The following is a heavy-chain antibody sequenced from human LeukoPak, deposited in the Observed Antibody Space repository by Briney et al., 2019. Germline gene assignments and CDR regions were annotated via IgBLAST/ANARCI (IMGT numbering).Heavy chain of an antibody. V-gene: IGHV4-4*07. CDR3: ASAPSSSYYYYGMDV. CDR2: IYTNGST. J-gene: IGHJ6*02. CDR1: GGSISSYY. Sequence: SETLSLTCTVSGGSISSYYWSWIRQPAGKGLEWIGRIYTNGSTNYNPSLKSRVTMSVDTSKNQFSLKLSSVTAADTAVYYCASAPSSSYYYYGMDVWGQGTTVTVSS. D-gene: IGHD1-26*01.